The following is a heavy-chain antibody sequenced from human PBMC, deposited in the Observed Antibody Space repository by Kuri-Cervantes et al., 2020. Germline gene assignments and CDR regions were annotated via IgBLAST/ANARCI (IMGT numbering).Heavy chain of an antibody. D-gene: IGHD4-17*01. CDR1: GGSISSYY. V-gene: IGHV4-38-2*02. CDR2: IFRGGNT. CDR3: ARIATTVTTAGAIDY. Sequence: SETLSLTCTVSGGSISSYYWAWIRQPPGMGLEWIGSIFRGGNTYYNPALKSRVTISEDTSKNHFSLTLTSLTAADTAVYYCARIATTVTTAGAIDYWGQGTLVTVSS. J-gene: IGHJ4*02.